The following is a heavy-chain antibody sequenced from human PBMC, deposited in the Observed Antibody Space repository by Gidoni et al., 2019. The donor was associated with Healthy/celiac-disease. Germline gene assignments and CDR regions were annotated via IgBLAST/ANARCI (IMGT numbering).Heavy chain of an antibody. V-gene: IGHV1-18*01. CDR1: GYTFTSYG. Sequence: QVQLVQSGAEVKKPGASVKVSCKASGYTFTSYGISWVRQAPGQGLEWMGWISAYNGNTNYAQKLQGRVTMTTDTSTSTAYMELRSLRSDDTAVYYCARESIVVVPAEPIRKYYYYYYGMDVWGQGTTVTVSS. J-gene: IGHJ6*02. CDR2: ISAYNGNT. CDR3: ARESIVVVPAEPIRKYYYYYYGMDV. D-gene: IGHD2-2*01.